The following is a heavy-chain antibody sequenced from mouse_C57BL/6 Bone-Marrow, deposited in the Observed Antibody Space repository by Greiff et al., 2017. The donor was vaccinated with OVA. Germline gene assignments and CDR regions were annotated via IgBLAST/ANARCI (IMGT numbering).Heavy chain of an antibody. D-gene: IGHD2-3*01. CDR3: APYDGYYVWYFDV. Sequence: EVKVEESGGGLVKPGGSLKLSCAASGFTFSDYGMHWVRQAPEKGLEWVAYISSGSSTIYYADTVKGRFTISRDNAKNTLFLQMTSLRSEDTAMYYCAPYDGYYVWYFDVWGTGTTVTVSS. CDR2: ISSGSSTI. J-gene: IGHJ1*03. CDR1: GFTFSDYG. V-gene: IGHV5-17*01.